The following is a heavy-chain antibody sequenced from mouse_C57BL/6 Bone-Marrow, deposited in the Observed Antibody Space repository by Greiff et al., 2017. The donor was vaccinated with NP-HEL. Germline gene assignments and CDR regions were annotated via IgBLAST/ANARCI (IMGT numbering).Heavy chain of an antibody. D-gene: IGHD1-1*01. V-gene: IGHV14-4*01. CDR1: GFNIKDDY. J-gene: IGHJ1*03. CDR3: TLTTVVTCDV. Sequence: EVQLQQSGAELVRPGASVKLSCTASGFNIKDDYMHWVKQRPEQGLEWIGWIDPENGDTEYASKFQGKATITADTSSNTAYLQLSSLTSEDTAVYYCTLTTVVTCDVWGTGTTVTVSS. CDR2: IDPENGDT.